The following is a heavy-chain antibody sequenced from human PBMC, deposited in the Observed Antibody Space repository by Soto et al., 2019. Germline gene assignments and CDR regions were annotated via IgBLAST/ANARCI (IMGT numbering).Heavy chain of an antibody. V-gene: IGHV3-30-3*01. Sequence: QTGESLRLSCAASGFTFSSYAMHWVRQAPGKGLEWVAVISYDGSNKYYADSVKGRFTISRDNSKNTLYLQMNSLRAEDTAVYYCARDRRIAAAWVSYYFDYWGQGTLVTVSS. D-gene: IGHD6-13*01. CDR2: ISYDGSNK. CDR3: ARDRRIAAAWVSYYFDY. J-gene: IGHJ4*02. CDR1: GFTFSSYA.